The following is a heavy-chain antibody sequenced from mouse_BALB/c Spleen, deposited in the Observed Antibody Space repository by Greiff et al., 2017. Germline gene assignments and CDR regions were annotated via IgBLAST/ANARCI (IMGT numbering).Heavy chain of an antibody. CDR3: ARDNSLQPAWFAY. CDR1: GFTFSDYY. Sequence: EVMLVESGGGLVKPGGSLKLSCAASGFTFSDYYMYWVRQTPEKRLEWVATISDGGSYTYYPDSVKGRFTISRDNAKNNLYLQMSSLKSEDTAMYYCARDNSLQPAWFAYWGQGTLVTVSA. CDR2: ISDGGSYT. J-gene: IGHJ3*01. V-gene: IGHV5-4*02. D-gene: IGHD1-2*01.